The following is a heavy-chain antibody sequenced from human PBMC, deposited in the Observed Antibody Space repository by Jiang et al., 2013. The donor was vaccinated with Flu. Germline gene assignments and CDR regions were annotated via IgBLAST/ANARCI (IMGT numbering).Heavy chain of an antibody. CDR1: GGSISSSSYY. V-gene: IGHV4-39*07. CDR3: SLRPGIQLWLEDGHQNPDTFDI. J-gene: IGHJ3*02. D-gene: IGHD5-18*01. Sequence: SLTCTVSGGSISSSSYYWGWIRQPPGKGLEWIGSIYYSGSTNYNPSLKSRVTISVDKSKNQFSLKLSSVTAADTAVYYCSLRPGIQLWLEDGHQNPDTFDIWGQGTMVTVSS. CDR2: IYYSGST.